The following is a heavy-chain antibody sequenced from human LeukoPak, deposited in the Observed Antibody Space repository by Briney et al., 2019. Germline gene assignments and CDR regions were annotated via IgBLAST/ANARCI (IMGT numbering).Heavy chain of an antibody. D-gene: IGHD5-18*01. CDR2: IYSGRNT. J-gene: IGHJ4*02. CDR1: GFTVSSNY. CDR3: ARDQYSYAHAAH. Sequence: GGSLRLPRAASGFTVSSNYMSWVPHAPGKGLEWGSVIYSGRNTYYADSVKGRFTISRDNSKNTLHLQMNSLRAEDTAVYYCARDQYSYAHAAHWGQGTLVTVSS. V-gene: IGHV3-66*01.